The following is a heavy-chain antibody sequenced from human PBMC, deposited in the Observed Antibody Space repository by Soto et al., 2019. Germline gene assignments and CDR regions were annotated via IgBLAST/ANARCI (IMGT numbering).Heavy chain of an antibody. V-gene: IGHV5-51*01. Sequence: GESVKISCKGSGYSFTGYWSGWVRQMPGKGLEYMGIIYPGDSDTKYSPSFQGQVTISVDRSISTAYLQWSSLKASDTAMYYCVVQQQLPWVNYWSQGTLVTVSS. CDR1: GYSFTGYW. D-gene: IGHD6-13*01. CDR2: IYPGDSDT. CDR3: VVQQQLPWVNY. J-gene: IGHJ4*02.